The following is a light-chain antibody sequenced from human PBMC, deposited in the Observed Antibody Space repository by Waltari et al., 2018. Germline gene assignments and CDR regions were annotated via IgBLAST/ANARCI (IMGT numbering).Light chain of an antibody. CDR3: QQYNNWLFT. V-gene: IGKV3-15*01. J-gene: IGKJ3*01. CDR1: QSVSSN. CDR2: GAF. Sequence: EIVMTQSPATLSVSPGERATLSCRASQSVSSNLAWYQQKPGQAPRLLIYGAFTRATGSSARFSGRGSGSEFTLNLSSQQSEDFAFYDCQQYNNWLFTFGPGNNVDIK.